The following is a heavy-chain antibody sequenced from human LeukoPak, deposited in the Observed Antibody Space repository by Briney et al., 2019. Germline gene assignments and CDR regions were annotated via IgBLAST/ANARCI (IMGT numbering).Heavy chain of an antibody. CDR2: IISSSSTM. Sequence: GGSLRLSCAASGSTFSSYSMNWVRQAPGKGLEWISYIISSSSTMYYADSVKGRFTISRDNAKNSLYLQMNSLRAEDTAVYYCARDSSWSFDYWGQGTLVTVSS. V-gene: IGHV3-48*01. CDR3: ARDSSWSFDY. CDR1: GSTFSSYS. D-gene: IGHD3-10*01. J-gene: IGHJ4*02.